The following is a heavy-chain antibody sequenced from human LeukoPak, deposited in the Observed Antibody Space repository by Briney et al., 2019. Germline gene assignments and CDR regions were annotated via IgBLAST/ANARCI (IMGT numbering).Heavy chain of an antibody. V-gene: IGHV3-64D*08. CDR2: INDDGGLT. J-gene: IGHJ4*02. CDR1: GFTFSSHA. CDR3: LKGGWATIGPPKD. Sequence: GGTLRLSCSVAGFTFSSHAMHWVRQAPGKGLEYVSTINDDGGLTYYADSVKGRLNVSRDNSKNTLYLQTNNLRPEDTALYHCLKGGWATIGPPKDWGQGTLVTVSS. D-gene: IGHD5-24*01.